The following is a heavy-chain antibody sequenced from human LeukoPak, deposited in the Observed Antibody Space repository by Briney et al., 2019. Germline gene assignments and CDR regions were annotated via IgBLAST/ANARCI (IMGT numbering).Heavy chain of an antibody. D-gene: IGHD3-22*01. J-gene: IGHJ5*02. Sequence: GGSLRLSCAASGFTFSSFSMHWVRQAPGKGLEWVAVILYDGSNKYYADSVKGRFTISRDDSENTLYLQMNRLRPEDTAVYYCARESRYYYDSSGYLNWFDPWGQGTLVTVSS. V-gene: IGHV3-30*01. CDR3: ARESRYYYDSSGYLNWFDP. CDR1: GFTFSSFS. CDR2: ILYDGSNK.